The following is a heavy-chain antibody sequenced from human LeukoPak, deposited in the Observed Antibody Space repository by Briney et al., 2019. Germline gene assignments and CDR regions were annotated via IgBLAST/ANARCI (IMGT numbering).Heavy chain of an antibody. CDR1: GGSISNVGYY. D-gene: IGHD3-22*01. CDR2: IYYTGST. V-gene: IGHV4-31*03. J-gene: IGHJ4*02. Sequence: SETLSLTCSVSGGSISNVGYYWSWIRQHPGKGLEWIGYIYYTGSTYYNPSLKSRVTISVDTSKNQFSLKLSSVTAADTAVYYCARDTYNSSAFYFHFDSWGQGTLVTVSS. CDR3: ARDTYNSSAFYFHFDS.